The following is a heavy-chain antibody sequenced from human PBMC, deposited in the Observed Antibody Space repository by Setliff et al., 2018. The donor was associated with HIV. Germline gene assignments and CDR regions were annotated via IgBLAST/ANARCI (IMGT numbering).Heavy chain of an antibody. CDR1: EFTFSKYA. Sequence: PGGSLRLSCTGSEFTFSKYAMNRVRQAPGKGLEWVSGISHNGTDTHYADSLKGRFAVSRDNSNNTLFLQMHNLRADDTAVYYCARDYYDSSGYYYRDAFDMWGQGTMVTVSS. CDR2: ISHNGTDT. CDR3: ARDYYDSSGYYYRDAFDM. D-gene: IGHD3-22*01. J-gene: IGHJ3*02. V-gene: IGHV3-23*01.